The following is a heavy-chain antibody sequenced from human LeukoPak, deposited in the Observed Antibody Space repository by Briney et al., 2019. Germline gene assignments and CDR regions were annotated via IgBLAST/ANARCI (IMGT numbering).Heavy chain of an antibody. V-gene: IGHV4-59*01. D-gene: IGHD1-26*01. CDR3: ARSGSYHNKFDY. CDR1: GGSISSYY. J-gene: IGHJ4*02. CDR2: IYYSGST. Sequence: ASATLSLTCTVPGGSISSYYWSWIRQPPGKGLEWIGYIYYSGSTNYNPSLKSRVTISVDTSKNQFSLKLNSVTAADTAVYYCARSGSYHNKFDYWGQGTLVTVSS.